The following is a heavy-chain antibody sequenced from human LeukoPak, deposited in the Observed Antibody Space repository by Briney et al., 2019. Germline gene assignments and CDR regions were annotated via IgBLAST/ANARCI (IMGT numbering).Heavy chain of an antibody. D-gene: IGHD5-24*01. Sequence: GGSLRLSCAASGFTFSTYGMNWVRQAPGKGLEWVSGISPSGEITYYTDSVKGRFTIPRDNSKHTVSLQMNSLRGEDTAVYSCARGQRRHIDMAPSFDYWGQGTLVTVSS. CDR2: ISPSGEIT. CDR3: ARGQRRHIDMAPSFDY. V-gene: IGHV3-23*01. CDR1: GFTFSTYG. J-gene: IGHJ4*02.